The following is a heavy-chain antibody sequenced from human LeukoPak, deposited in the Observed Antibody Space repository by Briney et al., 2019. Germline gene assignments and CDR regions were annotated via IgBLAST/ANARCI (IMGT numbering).Heavy chain of an antibody. V-gene: IGHV1-46*01. CDR1: GYTFTSYY. CDR2: NNPSGGST. CDR3: ARDLFYGSGDWFDP. D-gene: IGHD3-10*01. J-gene: IGHJ5*02. Sequence: GASVKVSCKASGYTFTSYYMHWVRQAPGQGLEWMGINNPSGGSTSYAQKFQGRVTMTRDMSTSTVYLELSSLRSVDTALYYCARDLFYGSGDWFDPWGQGTLVTVSS.